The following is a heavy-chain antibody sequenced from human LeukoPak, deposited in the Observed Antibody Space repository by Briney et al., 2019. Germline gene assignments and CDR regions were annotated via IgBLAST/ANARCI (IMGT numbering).Heavy chain of an antibody. D-gene: IGHD7-27*01. CDR3: ARGHWGLDY. CDR2: LSNTGSDI. CDR1: GFTFSDHY. Sequence: GGSLRLSCAVSGFTFSDHYMTWLRQAPGKGLEYISYLSNTGSDISYADSVKGRFSISRDNAKNSLYLQMNSLGAEDTAMYYCARGHWGLDYWGQGTLVTVSS. J-gene: IGHJ4*02. V-gene: IGHV3-11*01.